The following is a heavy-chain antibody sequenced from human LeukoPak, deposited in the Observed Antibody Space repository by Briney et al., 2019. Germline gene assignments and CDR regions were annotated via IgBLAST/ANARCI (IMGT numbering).Heavy chain of an antibody. Sequence: ASVKVSCKASGGTFSSYAISWVRQAPGQGLEWMGGIIPIFGTANYAQKLQGRVAITTDESTSTAYMELRSLRSDDTAVYYCARDAGYDFWSGYADAFDIWGQGTMVTVSS. CDR3: ARDAGYDFWSGYADAFDI. D-gene: IGHD3-3*01. CDR1: GGTFSSYA. J-gene: IGHJ3*02. V-gene: IGHV1-69*05. CDR2: IIPIFGTA.